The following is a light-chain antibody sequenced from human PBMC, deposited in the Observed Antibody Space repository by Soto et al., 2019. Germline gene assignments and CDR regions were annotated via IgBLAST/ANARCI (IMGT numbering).Light chain of an antibody. Sequence: DIQMTQSPSSLSVSVGDRVTVTCRASQGISNFLAWYQQKPGKVPKVLIYGASTLQSGVASRFSGSGFGTEFTLTISSLQPEDVATYYCQKYSSAPFTFGPGTKVDIK. CDR3: QKYSSAPFT. CDR1: QGISNF. CDR2: GAS. J-gene: IGKJ3*01. V-gene: IGKV1-27*01.